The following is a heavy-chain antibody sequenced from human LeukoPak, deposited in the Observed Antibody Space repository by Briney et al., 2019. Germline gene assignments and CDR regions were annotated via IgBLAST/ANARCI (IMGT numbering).Heavy chain of an antibody. CDR2: IYHTGST. CDR1: GYSISSGYY. Sequence: PSETLSLTCTVSGYSISSGYYWGWIRQPPGKGLEWIGSIYHTGSTYYNPSLKSRITISVDASKNQFSLKLNSVTAADTAVYYCARLLTVTMDWGQGTMVTVSS. CDR3: ARLLTVTMD. D-gene: IGHD4-17*01. J-gene: IGHJ3*01. V-gene: IGHV4-38-2*02.